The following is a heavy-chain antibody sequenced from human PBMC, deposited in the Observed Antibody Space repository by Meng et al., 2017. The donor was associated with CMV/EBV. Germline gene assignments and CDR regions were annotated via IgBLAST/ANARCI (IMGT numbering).Heavy chain of an antibody. CDR3: ARVNPNYYFYGMDV. CDR1: GGSISSISYY. CDR2: IYYSGSP. V-gene: IGHV4-39*07. J-gene: IGHJ6*02. Sequence: ESLKISCTVSGGSISSISYYWGWLRQPPGKGLEWVGTIYYSGSPYYNPSLQSRVTISVDTSKNQFSLKLSFVTAADTAVYYCARVNPNYYFYGMDVWGQGTTVTVSS.